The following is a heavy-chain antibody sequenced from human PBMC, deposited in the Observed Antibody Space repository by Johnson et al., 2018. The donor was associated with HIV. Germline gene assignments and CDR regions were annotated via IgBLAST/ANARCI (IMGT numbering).Heavy chain of an antibody. J-gene: IGHJ3*01. CDR1: GFTVSSNY. CDR2: IYSGGST. CDR3: ARETRSAAAGHGAFDV. D-gene: IGHD6-13*01. Sequence: VQLVESGGGLIQPGGSLRLSCAASGFTVSSNYMSWVRQAPGKGLEWVSVIYSGGSTYYTVSVKGRFTISRDNSKNTLYLQMNSLRVEDTAVYYCARETRSAAAGHGAFDVWGQGTMVTVSS. V-gene: IGHV3-53*01.